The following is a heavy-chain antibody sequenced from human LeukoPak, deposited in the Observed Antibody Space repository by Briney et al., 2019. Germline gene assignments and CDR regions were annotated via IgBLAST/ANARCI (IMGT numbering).Heavy chain of an antibody. J-gene: IGHJ4*02. V-gene: IGHV1-69*13. CDR3: ARRARTTVTFDY. CDR1: GYTFTSYA. Sequence: GASVKVSCKASGYTFTSYAISWVRQAPGQGLEWMGGIIPIFGTANYTQKFQGRVTITADESTSTAYMELSSLRSEDTAVYYCARRARTTVTFDYWGQGTLVTVSS. CDR2: IIPIFGTA. D-gene: IGHD4-11*01.